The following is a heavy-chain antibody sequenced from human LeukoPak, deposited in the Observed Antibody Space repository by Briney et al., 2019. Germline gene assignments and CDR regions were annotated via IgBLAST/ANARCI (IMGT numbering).Heavy chain of an antibody. J-gene: IGHJ4*02. CDR1: GGSISSSSYY. CDR2: IYYSGNT. Sequence: PSETLSLTCTVSGGSISSSSYYWGWIRQPPGKGLEWIGSIYYSGNTYYNASLKSRVTISVDASKNQFALKLSSVTAADTAVYYCMGYATATASFEYWGQGTLVTVSS. V-gene: IGHV4-39*01. CDR3: MGYATATASFEY. D-gene: IGHD2-8*01.